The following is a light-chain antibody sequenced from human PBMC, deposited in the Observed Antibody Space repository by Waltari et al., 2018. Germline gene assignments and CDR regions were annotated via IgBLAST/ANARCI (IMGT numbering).Light chain of an antibody. J-gene: IGLJ3*02. CDR2: KAN. CDR3: ALYMGSGIWV. V-gene: IGLV8-61*01. CDR1: SGSLSTTSY. Sequence: QTVVTQEPSLSVSPGGTVTLTCALSSGSLSTTSYATWYQPTPGQAPRTLVYKANARSGGVPDRGSGSILGNTAALTITGAQADDESDYYCALYMGSGIWVFGGGTRLTVL.